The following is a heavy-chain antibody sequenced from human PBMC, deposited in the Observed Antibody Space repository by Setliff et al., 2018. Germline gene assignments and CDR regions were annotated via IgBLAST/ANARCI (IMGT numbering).Heavy chain of an antibody. CDR2: IYYSGST. CDR1: GGSISSHY. V-gene: IGHV4-59*11. J-gene: IGHJ5*02. CDR3: ARASLGYDFWSGYYSPELWLDP. D-gene: IGHD3-3*01. Sequence: PSETLSLTCTASGGSISSHYWSWIRQPPGKGLEWIGYIYYSGSTNYNPSLKSRVTISVDTSKNQFSLKLSSVTAADTAVYYCARASLGYDFWSGYYSPELWLDPWGQGTLVTVSS.